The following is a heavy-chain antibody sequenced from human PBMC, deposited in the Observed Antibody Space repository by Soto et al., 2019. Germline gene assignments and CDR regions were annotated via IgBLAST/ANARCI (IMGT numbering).Heavy chain of an antibody. CDR3: AREAGEVEYFQH. V-gene: IGHV1-69*13. J-gene: IGHJ1*01. Sequence: ASVKVSCKASGGTFSSYAISWVRQAPGQGLEWMGGIIPIFGTANYAQKFQGRVTITADESTSTAYMELSSLRSEDTAVYYCAREAGEVEYFQHWGQGTLVTVSS. CDR1: GGTFSSYA. CDR2: IIPIFGTA.